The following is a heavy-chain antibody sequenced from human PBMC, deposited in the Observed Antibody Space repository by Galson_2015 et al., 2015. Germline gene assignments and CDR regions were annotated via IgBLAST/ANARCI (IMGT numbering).Heavy chain of an antibody. D-gene: IGHD3-10*01. CDR2: ISGSGVST. CDR3: ANRFCVSWSHYTFDF. Sequence: SLRLSCAASGFTFSNYGMSWVRQAPGKGLEWVSDISGSGVSTYYVDSVKGRFTISRDNSKNTLYLQMNSLRAENTAVYYCANRFCVSWSHYTFDFWGQGTLVSVSS. V-gene: IGHV3-23*01. CDR1: GFTFSNYG. J-gene: IGHJ4*02.